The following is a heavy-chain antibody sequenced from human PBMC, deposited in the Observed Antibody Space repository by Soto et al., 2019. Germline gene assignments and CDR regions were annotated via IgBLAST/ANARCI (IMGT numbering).Heavy chain of an antibody. V-gene: IGHV4-4*02. CDR3: ASNYDFWSGLDH. J-gene: IGHJ4*02. CDR1: SGSISSSNW. Sequence: SETLSLTCAVSSGSISSSNWWSWVRQPPGKGLEWIGYIYYSGSTNYNPSLKSRVTISVDTSKNQFSLKLSSVTAADTAVYYCASNYDFWSGLDHWGQGTLVTVSS. D-gene: IGHD3-3*01. CDR2: IYYSGST.